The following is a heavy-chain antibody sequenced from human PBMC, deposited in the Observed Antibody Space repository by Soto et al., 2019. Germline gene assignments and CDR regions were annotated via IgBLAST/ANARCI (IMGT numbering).Heavy chain of an antibody. CDR1: GYIFTNLG. D-gene: IGHD3-22*01. Sequence: QVQLVQSGAEVKKPGASVKVSCKASGYIFTNLGISWVRQAPGQGLEWMGWISAYNGKTKYAQKFQGRVTMTTDTSTSTAYMALRSLRSDDTAAYYWARDFPPSSGLDYWGQGTLVTVTS. V-gene: IGHV1-18*01. CDR3: ARDFPPSSGLDY. J-gene: IGHJ4*02. CDR2: ISAYNGKT.